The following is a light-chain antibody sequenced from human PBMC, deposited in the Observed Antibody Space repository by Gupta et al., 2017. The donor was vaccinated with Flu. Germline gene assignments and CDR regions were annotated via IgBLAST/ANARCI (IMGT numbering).Light chain of an antibody. Sequence: QSALTQPASVSGSPGQSITISCTGTSSDIGASNFVSWYQQDPGKAPKLMIFEVTNRPSGVATRFSGSKSVNTASLIISGRQAEDEADYYCCAERRGSTHVFGSGTRVTVL. J-gene: IGLJ1*01. V-gene: IGLV2-14*01. CDR3: CAERRGSTHV. CDR2: EVT. CDR1: SSDIGASNF.